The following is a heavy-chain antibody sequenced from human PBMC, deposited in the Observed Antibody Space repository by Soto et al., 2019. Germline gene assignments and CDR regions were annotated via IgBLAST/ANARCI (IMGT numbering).Heavy chain of an antibody. D-gene: IGHD6-19*01. CDR3: AKRGSSGWYYYFDY. CDR1: GFTFSSYG. J-gene: IGHJ4*02. Sequence: QVQLVESGGGVVQPGRSLRLSCAASGFTFSSYGMHWVRQAPGKGLEWVAVISYDGSNKYYADSVKGRFTISRDNSKNTLYLPMNSLRAEDTAVYYCAKRGSSGWYYYFDYWGQGTLVTVSS. CDR2: ISYDGSNK. V-gene: IGHV3-30*18.